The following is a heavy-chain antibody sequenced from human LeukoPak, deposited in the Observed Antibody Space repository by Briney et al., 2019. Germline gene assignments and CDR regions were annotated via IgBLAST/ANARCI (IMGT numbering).Heavy chain of an antibody. Sequence: ASVKVSCKASGYTFTSYGISWVRQAPGQGLEWMGWISPYNGNTNYARKFQGRVTMTTDTSTSTAYMELRSLRSDDTAVYYCARDILLWFGGVLWYMDVWGKGTTVTVSS. V-gene: IGHV1-18*01. CDR3: ARDILLWFGGVLWYMDV. CDR1: GYTFTSYG. D-gene: IGHD3-10*01. J-gene: IGHJ6*03. CDR2: ISPYNGNT.